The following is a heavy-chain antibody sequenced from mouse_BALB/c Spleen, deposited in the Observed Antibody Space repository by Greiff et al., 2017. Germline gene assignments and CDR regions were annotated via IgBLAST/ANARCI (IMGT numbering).Heavy chain of an antibody. Sequence: QVQLKESGPGLVQPSQSLSITCTVSGFSLTSYGVHWVRQSPGKGLEWLGVIWSGGSTDYNAAFISRLSISKDNSKSQVFFKMNSLQANDTAIYYCASLGNYYLYAMDYWGQGTSVTVSS. D-gene: IGHD2-1*01. CDR1: GFSLTSYG. V-gene: IGHV2-2*02. CDR2: IWSGGST. CDR3: ASLGNYYLYAMDY. J-gene: IGHJ4*01.